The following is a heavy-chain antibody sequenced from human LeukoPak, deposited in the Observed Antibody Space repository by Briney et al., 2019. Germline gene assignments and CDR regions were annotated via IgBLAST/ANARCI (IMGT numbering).Heavy chain of an antibody. V-gene: IGHV3-30*18. CDR3: AKSYSGSYSALWAFDI. CDR1: GFTFSSYG. D-gene: IGHD1-26*01. J-gene: IGHJ3*02. CDR2: ISYDGSNK. Sequence: GRSLRISCAASGFTFSSYGMHWVRQAPGKGLEWVAVISYDGSNKYYADSVKGRFTISRDNSKNTLYLQMNSLRAEDTAVYYCAKSYSGSYSALWAFDIWGQGTMVTVSS.